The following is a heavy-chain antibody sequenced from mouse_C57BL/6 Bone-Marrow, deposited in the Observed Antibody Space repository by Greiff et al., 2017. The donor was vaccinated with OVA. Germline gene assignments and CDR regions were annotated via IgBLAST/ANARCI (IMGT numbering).Heavy chain of an antibody. V-gene: IGHV1-81*01. J-gene: IGHJ2*01. CDR2: IYPRSGNT. Sequence: VKLMESGAELARPGASVKLSCKASGYTFTSYGISWVKQRTGQGLEWIGEIYPRSGNTYYNEKFKGKATLTADKSSSTAYMELRSLTSEDSAVYFCARWLLRFDYWGQGTTLTVSS. CDR1: GYTFTSYG. D-gene: IGHD2-3*01. CDR3: ARWLLRFDY.